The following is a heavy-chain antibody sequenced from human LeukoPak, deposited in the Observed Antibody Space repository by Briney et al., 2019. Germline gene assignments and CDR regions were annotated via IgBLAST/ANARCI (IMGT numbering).Heavy chain of an antibody. CDR1: GGTFSSYA. Sequence: ASVKVSCKASGGTFSSYAISWVRQAPGQGLEWMGRIIPILGIANYAQKFQGRVTITADKSTSTAYMELSSLRSEDTAVYYCARDLVYYDSSGYPIQSWDYWGQGTLVTVSS. V-gene: IGHV1-69*04. CDR3: ARDLVYYDSSGYPIQSWDY. CDR2: IIPILGIA. D-gene: IGHD3-22*01. J-gene: IGHJ4*02.